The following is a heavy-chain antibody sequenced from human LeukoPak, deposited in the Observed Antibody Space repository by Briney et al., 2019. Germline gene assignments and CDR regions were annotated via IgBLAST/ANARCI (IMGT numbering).Heavy chain of an antibody. J-gene: IGHJ4*02. CDR1: GFTCSTYS. CDR2: ISSSSSSYI. V-gene: IGHV3-21*01. Sequence: GGSLRLSCAASGFTCSTYSMNWVRQAPGKGLEWVSSISSSSSSYIYYADSVKGRFTISRDNAKNSLYLQMNSLRAEDTAVYYCARRSSHHSHYFDYWGREPWSPSPQ. CDR3: ARRSSHHSHYFDY. D-gene: IGHD3-10*01.